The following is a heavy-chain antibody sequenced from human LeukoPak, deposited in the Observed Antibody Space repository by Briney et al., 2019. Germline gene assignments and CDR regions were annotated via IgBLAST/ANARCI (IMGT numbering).Heavy chain of an antibody. CDR1: GGTFSSYT. CDR2: IIPILGIA. CDR3: ARDPLEPAAISRPPDY. Sequence: SVKVSCKASGGTFSSYTISWVRQAPGQGLEWMGRIIPILGIANYAQKFQGRVTITAGKSTSTAYMELSSLRSEDTAVYYCARDPLEPAAISRPPDYWGQGTLVTVSS. J-gene: IGHJ4*02. D-gene: IGHD2-2*02. V-gene: IGHV1-69*04.